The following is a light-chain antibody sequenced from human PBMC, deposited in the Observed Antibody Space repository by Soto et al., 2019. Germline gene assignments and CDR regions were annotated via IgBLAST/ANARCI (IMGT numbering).Light chain of an antibody. CDR1: SSDVGGYNY. CDR3: SSFPSITTTLG. CDR2: DGS. J-gene: IGLJ2*01. V-gene: IGLV2-14*03. Sequence: QSALTQPASVSGSPGQSITISCTGTSSDVGGYNYVSLYQQHPGKAPQLMSYDGSSRPSGVSHRLSGSKSGTTASLTISGLQDEDEAYYFCSSFPSITTTLGFGGGTKVTV.